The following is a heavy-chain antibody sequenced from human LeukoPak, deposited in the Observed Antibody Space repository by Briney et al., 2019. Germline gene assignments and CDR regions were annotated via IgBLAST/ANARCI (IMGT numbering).Heavy chain of an antibody. D-gene: IGHD3-16*01. CDR3: ATISIWRGDPDY. Sequence: EASVKVSCKASGYTFAAYYMYWVRQAPGQGLEWMGWINPNSGGTKYAQKFQGRVTVTRDTSISTAYMELSRLKSDDTAVYYCATISIWRGDPDYWGQGTLVTVSS. CDR1: GYTFAAYY. V-gene: IGHV1-2*02. CDR2: INPNSGGT. J-gene: IGHJ4*02.